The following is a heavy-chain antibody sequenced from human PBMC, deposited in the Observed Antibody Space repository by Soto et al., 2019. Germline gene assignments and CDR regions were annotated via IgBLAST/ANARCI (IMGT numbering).Heavy chain of an antibody. D-gene: IGHD3-3*01. V-gene: IGHV3-66*01. J-gene: IGHJ3*02. CDR3: ASSIVHDFWSGYYAFDI. CDR2: IYSGGST. CDR1: GFTVSSNY. Sequence: GGSLRLSCAASGFTVSSNYMSWVRQAPGKGLEWVSVIYSGGSTYYADSVKGRFTISRDNSKNTLYLQTNSLRAEDTAVYYCASSIVHDFWSGYYAFDIWGQGTMVTVS.